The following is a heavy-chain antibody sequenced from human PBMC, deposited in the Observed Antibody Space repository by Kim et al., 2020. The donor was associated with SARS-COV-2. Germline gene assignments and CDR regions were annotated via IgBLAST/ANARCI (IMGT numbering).Heavy chain of an antibody. CDR3: ARGPGSSGWYNYFDY. D-gene: IGHD6-19*01. CDR1: GYTFTSYA. V-gene: IGHV1-3*01. CDR2: INAGNGNT. Sequence: ASVKVSCKASGYTFTSYAMHWVRQAPGQRLEWMGWINAGNGNTKYSQKFQGRVTITRDTSASTAYMELSSLRSEDTAVYYCARGPGSSGWYNYFDYWGQGTLVTVSS. J-gene: IGHJ4*02.